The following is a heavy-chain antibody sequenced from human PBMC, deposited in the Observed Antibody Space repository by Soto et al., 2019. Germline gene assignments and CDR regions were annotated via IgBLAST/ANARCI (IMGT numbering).Heavy chain of an antibody. J-gene: IGHJ4*02. D-gene: IGHD6-19*01. CDR1: GFTFSSYA. CDR3: AKKECYSSGWPMCYFDY. Sequence: GGSLRLSCAASGFTFSSYAMSWVRQAPGKGLEWVSAISGSGGSTYYADSVKGRFTISRDNSKNTLYLQMNSLRAEDTAVYYCAKKECYSSGWPMCYFDYWGQGTLVTVSS. V-gene: IGHV3-23*01. CDR2: ISGSGGST.